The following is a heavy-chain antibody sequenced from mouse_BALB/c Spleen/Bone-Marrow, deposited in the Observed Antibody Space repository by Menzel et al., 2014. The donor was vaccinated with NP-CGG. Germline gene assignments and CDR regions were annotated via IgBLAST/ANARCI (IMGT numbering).Heavy chain of an antibody. J-gene: IGHJ3*01. CDR3: ARDRGGSY. V-gene: IGHV2-9*02. Sequence: VKLMESGPGLVAPSRSLSITCTVSGFSLTSYGVHWARQPPGKGLEWLGVIWAGGSTNYNSALMSRLSISKDNSKSQVFLKMNSLQTDDTAMYYCARDRGGSYWGQGTLVTVSA. CDR1: GFSLTSYG. CDR2: IWAGGST.